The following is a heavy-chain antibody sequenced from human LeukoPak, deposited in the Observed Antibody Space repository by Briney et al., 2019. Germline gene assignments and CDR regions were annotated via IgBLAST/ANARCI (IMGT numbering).Heavy chain of an antibody. V-gene: IGHV5-51*01. J-gene: IGHJ3*02. CDR1: GYSFTSYW. D-gene: IGHD6-19*01. CDR3: ARQRWLAADAFDI. CDR2: IYPGDSDT. Sequence: GESLKISCKGSGYSFTSYWIGWVRQMRGKVLEWMGIIYPGDSDTRYSPSFQGQVTISADKSISTAYLQWSSLKASDSAMYYCARQRWLAADAFDIWGQRTMVTVSS.